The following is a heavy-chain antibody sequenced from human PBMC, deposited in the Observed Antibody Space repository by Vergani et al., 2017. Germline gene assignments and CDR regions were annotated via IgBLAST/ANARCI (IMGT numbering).Heavy chain of an antibody. CDR1: GDSISPYF. CDR3: ARGGWVVPDV. CDR2: ISYSGDT. D-gene: IGHD2-21*01. V-gene: IGHV4-59*01. J-gene: IGHJ6*04. Sequence: QVQLHESGPGLVKPSETLSLTCTVSGDSISPYFWTWIRQPPGQGLEWIGYISYSGDTNCAPSLKSRVSISLDTSKNQFSLQVNSVTPSDTAVYYCARGGWVVPDVWGKGTAVTVSS.